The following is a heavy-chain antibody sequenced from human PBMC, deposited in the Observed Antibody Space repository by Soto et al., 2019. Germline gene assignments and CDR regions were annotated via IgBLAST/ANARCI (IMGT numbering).Heavy chain of an antibody. CDR3: GKVLIGATRHTDVDS. CDR2: IYYDESN. J-gene: IGHJ4*02. V-gene: IGHV4-39*01. CDR1: GVSLNSGHYY. Sequence: QVQLQESGPGLLKPLETLSLTCTVSGVSLNSGHYYWVWIRQSPGKGLAWMASIYYDESNYYKPSSKSRVPISTHKPKTQFSLTLKSVTAADTAVYYCGKVLIGATRHTDVDSWGQGALVTVSS. D-gene: IGHD2-15*01.